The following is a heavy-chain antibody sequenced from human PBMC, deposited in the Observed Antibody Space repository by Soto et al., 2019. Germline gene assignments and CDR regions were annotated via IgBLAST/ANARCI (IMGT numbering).Heavy chain of an antibody. J-gene: IGHJ4*02. D-gene: IGHD1-26*01. CDR1: GGTFSSYA. CDR2: IIPIFGTA. CDR3: ASNVGATHWPYYFDY. V-gene: IGHV1-69*12. Sequence: QVQLVQSGAEVKKPGSSVKVSCKASGGTFSSYAISWVRQAPGQGLEWMGGIIPIFGTANYAQKFQGRGTITANESTSTAYMELSSLRSQDTAVYYCASNVGATHWPYYFDYWGQGTLVTVSS.